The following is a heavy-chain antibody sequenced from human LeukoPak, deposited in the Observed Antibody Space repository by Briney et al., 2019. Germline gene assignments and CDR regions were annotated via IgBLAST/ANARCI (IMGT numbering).Heavy chain of an antibody. CDR2: ISAYNGNT. CDR3: ARGGTAMAPSYYGMDV. CDR1: GYTFTSYG. J-gene: IGHJ6*02. V-gene: IGHV1-18*01. Sequence: ASVKVSCKASGYTFTSYGISWVRQAPGQGLEWMGWISAYNGNTNYAQKLQGRVTMTTDTSTSTVYMELRSLRSNDTAVYYCARGGTAMAPSYYGMDVWGQGTTVTVSS. D-gene: IGHD5-18*01.